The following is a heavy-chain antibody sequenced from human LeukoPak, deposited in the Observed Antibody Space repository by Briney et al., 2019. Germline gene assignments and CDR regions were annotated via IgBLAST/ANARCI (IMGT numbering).Heavy chain of an antibody. J-gene: IGHJ3*02. CDR1: GYSFTNYW. V-gene: IGHV5-51*01. CDR2: IYPGDSDT. CDR3: ACSYSAYARGAFDI. Sequence: NLGESLKISCKGSGYSFTNYWIGWVRQMPGKGLEWMGIIYPGDSDTRYSPSFQGQVTISADKSISTAYLQWSSLKASDTAMYYCACSYSAYARGAFDIWGQGTMVTVSS. D-gene: IGHD5-12*01.